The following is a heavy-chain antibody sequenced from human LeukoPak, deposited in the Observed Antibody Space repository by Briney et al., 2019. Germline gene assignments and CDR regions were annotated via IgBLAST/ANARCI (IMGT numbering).Heavy chain of an antibody. V-gene: IGHV3-74*01. D-gene: IGHD3-9*01. Sequence: GGSLRLSCAASGFTFSRYWMHWVRQAPGKGLVWVSRIHSDGSHTDYADSVKGRFTISRDNAKNTLYLQMNSLRAEDTAMYYCAGDILTDSYWGQGTLVTVSS. CDR3: AGDILTDSY. J-gene: IGHJ4*02. CDR1: GFTFSRYW. CDR2: IHSDGSHT.